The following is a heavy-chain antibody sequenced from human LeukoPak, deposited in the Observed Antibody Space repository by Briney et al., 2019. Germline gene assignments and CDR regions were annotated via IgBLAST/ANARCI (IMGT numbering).Heavy chain of an antibody. D-gene: IGHD1-26*01. V-gene: IGHV3-23*01. CDR1: GFTFSSYA. Sequence: GGSLRLSCAASGFTFSSYAMSWVRQAPGKGLEWVSAISGSGGSTYYADSVKGRFTISRDNSKNTLYLQMNSLRAEDTAVYYCAKDLHSGSYSETLDYWGQGTLVTVSS. CDR3: AKDLHSGSYSETLDY. CDR2: ISGSGGST. J-gene: IGHJ4*02.